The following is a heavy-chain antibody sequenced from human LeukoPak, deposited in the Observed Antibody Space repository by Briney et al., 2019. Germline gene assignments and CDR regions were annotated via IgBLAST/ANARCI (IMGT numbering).Heavy chain of an antibody. D-gene: IGHD3-22*01. Sequence: GGSLRLSCAVSGFRFSSCGMHWVRQPPGKGLEWVAVVANDGRDKKYADSVRGRFTISRENSKNTLYLQMNSLRAEDTAVYYCARATGYYYDSSGYYPPENYYGMDVWGQGTTVTVSS. J-gene: IGHJ6*02. CDR1: GFRFSSCG. CDR2: VANDGRDK. V-gene: IGHV3-30*03. CDR3: ARATGYYYDSSGYYPPENYYGMDV.